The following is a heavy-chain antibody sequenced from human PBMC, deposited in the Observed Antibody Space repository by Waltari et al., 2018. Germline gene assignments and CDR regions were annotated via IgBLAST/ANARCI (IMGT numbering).Heavy chain of an antibody. V-gene: IGHV3-9*03. D-gene: IGHD6-13*01. CDR2: ISWNSGWI. CDR3: TKDATAAGSAQFDY. J-gene: IGHJ4*02. CDR1: GFTFDDYA. Sequence: EVQVVESGGGLVQPGRPLRVSCAASGFTFDDYAMPWVRQGPGKGLEWVAGISWNSGWIGYADSVKGRFTISRDNAKNSLHLQMNSLRAEDMALYYCTKDATAAGSAQFDYWGQGTLVSVSS.